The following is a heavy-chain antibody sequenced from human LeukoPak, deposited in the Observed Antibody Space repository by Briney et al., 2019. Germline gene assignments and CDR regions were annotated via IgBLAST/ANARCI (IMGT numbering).Heavy chain of an antibody. V-gene: IGHV5-51*01. Sequence: RGESLKISCKGSGYSFTSYWIGWVRQMRGKGLEWMGIIYPGDSASRYSPSFGGLATISADKSNSTAYLQWSSLKASDTAMYYCAGGYGTNHPHFDYWGQGTLVTVSS. CDR3: AGGYGTNHPHFDY. CDR2: IYPGDSAS. CDR1: GYSFTSYW. J-gene: IGHJ4*02. D-gene: IGHD1-7*01.